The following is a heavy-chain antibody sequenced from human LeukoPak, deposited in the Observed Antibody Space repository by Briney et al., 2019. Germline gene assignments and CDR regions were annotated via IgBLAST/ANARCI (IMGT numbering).Heavy chain of an antibody. V-gene: IGHV3-7*01. J-gene: IGHJ4*02. Sequence: GGSLRLSCAASGFTFSSYWISWVRQAPGKGLEWVANIKKDGSEKYYVDSVKGRFTISRDNAKTSLYLQMISLRAEDTAVYYCARRLSGVTGYTYGRGIDYWGQGTLATVSS. CDR2: IKKDGSEK. CDR1: GFTFSSYW. D-gene: IGHD5-18*01. CDR3: ARRLSGVTGYTYGRGIDY.